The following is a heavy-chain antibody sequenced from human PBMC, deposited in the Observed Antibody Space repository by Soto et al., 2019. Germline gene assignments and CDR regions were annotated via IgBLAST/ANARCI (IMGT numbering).Heavy chain of an antibody. J-gene: IGHJ3*02. CDR3: ARGGSNDWQVALDI. CDR2: INHSGAN. Sequence: SETLSLTCVVSGGSFSTYYCNWIRQSPGKGLEWIGEINHSGANNYSPSLKSRVTMSLDTSKNQFSLKLTSVTAADTAVYYCARGGSNDWQVALDIWGQGTMVTVSS. D-gene: IGHD3-9*01. V-gene: IGHV4-34*01. CDR1: GGSFSTYY.